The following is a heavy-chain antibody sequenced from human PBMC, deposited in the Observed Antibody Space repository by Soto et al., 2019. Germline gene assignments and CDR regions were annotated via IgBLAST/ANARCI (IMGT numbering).Heavy chain of an antibody. J-gene: IGHJ4*02. CDR2: IIPIFGTA. V-gene: IGHV1-69*13. Sequence: GASVKVSCKVSGGTFSSYAISWVRQAPGQGLEWMGGIIPIFGTANYAQKFQGRVTITADESTSTAYMELSSLRSEDSAVYYCARGGGRWLQYVFDYWGQGTLVTVSS. CDR1: GGTFSSYA. CDR3: ARGGGRWLQYVFDY. D-gene: IGHD4-4*01.